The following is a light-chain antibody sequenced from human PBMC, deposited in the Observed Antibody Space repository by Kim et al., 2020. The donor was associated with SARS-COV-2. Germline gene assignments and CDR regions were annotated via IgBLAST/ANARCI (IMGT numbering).Light chain of an antibody. J-gene: IGKJ2*01. CDR3: QQRSNWPYT. V-gene: IGKV3-11*01. Sequence: TLSLSQGDRATLPCRASLSSYIAWYQQKPGQAPRLLIYDASNRATGIPARFSGSGSGTDFTLTISSLEPEDFAVYYCQQRSNWPYTFGQGTKLEI. CDR2: DAS. CDR1: LSSY.